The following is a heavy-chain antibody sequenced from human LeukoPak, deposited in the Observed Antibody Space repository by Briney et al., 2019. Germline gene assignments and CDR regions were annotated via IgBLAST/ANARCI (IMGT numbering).Heavy chain of an antibody. D-gene: IGHD4-17*01. Sequence: PGGSLRLSCAASGFTFVVYGMSWVRQAPGKGLDWVTVITWNGASTGLALSVKGRFTISRDNAKNSLYLGMSSLRAEDTALYYCAREYGDYSSYFDLWGRGTLVTVSS. J-gene: IGHJ2*01. CDR2: ITWNGAST. CDR3: AREYGDYSSYFDL. V-gene: IGHV3-20*04. CDR1: GFTFVVYG.